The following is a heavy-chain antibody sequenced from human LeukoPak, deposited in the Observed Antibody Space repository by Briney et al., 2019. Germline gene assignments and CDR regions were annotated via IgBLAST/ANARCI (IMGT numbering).Heavy chain of an antibody. CDR2: ISGSSGST. Sequence: GRSLRLSCAASGFTFSSYGMHWVRQAPGKGLEWVSAISGSSGSTYYADSVKGRFTISRDNSKNMLYLQMNSLRAEDTAVYYCAKSLPPGRITMVRGIDYWGQGTLVTVSS. CDR1: GFTFSSYG. J-gene: IGHJ4*02. V-gene: IGHV3-23*01. CDR3: AKSLPPGRITMVRGIDY. D-gene: IGHD3-10*01.